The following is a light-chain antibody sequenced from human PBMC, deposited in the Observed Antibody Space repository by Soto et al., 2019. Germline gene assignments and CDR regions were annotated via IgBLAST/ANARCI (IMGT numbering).Light chain of an antibody. Sequence: RATLSCRASQSFNSIYLAWYQQKPGQAPRLLIYGASRFSGSGSGTDFTLTISRSEPDDFAVYYGHRYDTWKFSGGTKVDIK. J-gene: IGKJ4*02. V-gene: IGKV3-20*01. CDR1: QSFNSIY. CDR2: GAS. CDR3: HRYDTWK.